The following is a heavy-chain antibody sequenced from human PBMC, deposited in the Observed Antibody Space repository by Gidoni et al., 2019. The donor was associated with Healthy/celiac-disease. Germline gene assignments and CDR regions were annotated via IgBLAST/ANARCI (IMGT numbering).Heavy chain of an antibody. J-gene: IGHJ6*02. CDR1: GFTFDDYT. D-gene: IGHD2-21*01. V-gene: IGHV3-43*01. Sequence: EVQLVESGGVVVQPGGSLRLYCAAPGFTFDDYTMPWVRQAPGKGLEWVSLISWDGGSTYYADSVKGRFTISRDNSKNSLYLQMNSLRTEDTALYYCAKDMGEGFGMDVWGQGTTVTVSS. CDR3: AKDMGEGFGMDV. CDR2: ISWDGGST.